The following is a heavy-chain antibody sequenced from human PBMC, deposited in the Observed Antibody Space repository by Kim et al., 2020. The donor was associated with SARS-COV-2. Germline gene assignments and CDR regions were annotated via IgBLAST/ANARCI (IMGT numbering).Heavy chain of an antibody. CDR3: ARGCPHYDFWSGHYYYMDV. CDR2: IYYSGST. J-gene: IGHJ6*03. V-gene: IGHV4-30-4*01. D-gene: IGHD3-3*01. Sequence: SETLSLTCTVSGGSISSGDYYWSWIRQPPGKGLEWIGYIYYSGSTYYNPSLKSRVTISVDTSKNQFSLKLSSVTAADTAVYYCARGCPHYDFWSGHYYYMDVWGKGTTVTVSS. CDR1: GGSISSGDYY.